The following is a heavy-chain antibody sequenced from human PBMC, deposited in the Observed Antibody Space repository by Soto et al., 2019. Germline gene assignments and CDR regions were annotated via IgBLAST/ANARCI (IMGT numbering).Heavy chain of an antibody. J-gene: IGHJ5*01. Sequence: ASVKVSCKASGYTFTSYGIHWVRQAPGQRLEWMGWINADNGDTKYSPKFQGRVTITTDTSASTAYMELSSLRSEDKAVYYCVRWQMATTCSNWFDSWGQGTPATVSS. CDR2: INADNGDT. CDR3: VRWQMATTCSNWFDS. CDR1: GYTFTSYG. V-gene: IGHV1-3*01. D-gene: IGHD3-10*02.